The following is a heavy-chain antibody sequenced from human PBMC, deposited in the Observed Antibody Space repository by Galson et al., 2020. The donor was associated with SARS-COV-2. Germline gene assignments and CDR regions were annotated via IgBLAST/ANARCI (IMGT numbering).Heavy chain of an antibody. CDR1: GFTFSSYW. CDR2: IKQDGSEK. CDR3: ARVAHRELNTILFDY. V-gene: IGHV3-7*03. J-gene: IGHJ4*02. D-gene: IGHD3-3*01. Sequence: GESLKISCAASGFTFSSYWMSWVRQAPGKGLEWVANIKQDGSEKYYVDSVKGRFTISRDNAKNSLYLQMNSLRAEDTAVYYCARVAHRELNTILFDYWGQGALVTVSS.